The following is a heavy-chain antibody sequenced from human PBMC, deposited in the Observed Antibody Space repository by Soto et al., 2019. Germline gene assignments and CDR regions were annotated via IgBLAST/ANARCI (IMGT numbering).Heavy chain of an antibody. D-gene: IGHD6-13*01. CDR3: ASPGRDSSSWYDGGAFDV. Sequence: QVQLVESGGGLVKPGGSLRLSCAASGFTFSDYYMSWIRQAPGKGLEWVSYISSSGSTIYYADSVKGRFTISRDNAKNSLYLQMNSLRAEDTAVYYCASPGRDSSSWYDGGAFDVWGQGTMVTVSS. J-gene: IGHJ3*01. CDR2: ISSSGSTI. V-gene: IGHV3-11*01. CDR1: GFTFSDYY.